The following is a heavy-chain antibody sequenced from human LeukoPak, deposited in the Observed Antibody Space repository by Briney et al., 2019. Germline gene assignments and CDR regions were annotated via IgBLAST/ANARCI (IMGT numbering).Heavy chain of an antibody. CDR1: GGTFSSYA. CDR3: ARAPPRGDGYNLY. J-gene: IGHJ4*02. V-gene: IGHV1-69*04. D-gene: IGHD5-24*01. Sequence: ASVKVSCKASGGTFSSYAISWVRQAPGRGLEWMGRIIPIFGIANYAQKFQGRVTITADKSTSTAYMELSSLRSEDTAVYYCARAPPRGDGYNLYWGQGTLVTVSS. CDR2: IIPIFGIA.